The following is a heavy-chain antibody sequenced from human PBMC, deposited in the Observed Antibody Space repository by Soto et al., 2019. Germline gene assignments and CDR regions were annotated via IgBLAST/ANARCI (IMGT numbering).Heavy chain of an antibody. Sequence: QLVESGGGVVQPGTSLRLSCSASGFTFSSYAMHWVRQAPGKGLKWVGVISYDGRNKHYADSVKGRFTISRDNSKNTVYLQMYSLTIEDTAVYYCAKDPYGDYNWLDPWGQGTLVTVSS. V-gene: IGHV3-30*18. CDR1: GFTFSSYA. CDR3: AKDPYGDYNWLDP. J-gene: IGHJ5*02. D-gene: IGHD4-17*01. CDR2: ISYDGRNK.